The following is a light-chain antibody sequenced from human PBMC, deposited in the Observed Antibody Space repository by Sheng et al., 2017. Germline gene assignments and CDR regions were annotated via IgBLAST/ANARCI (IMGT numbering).Light chain of an antibody. CDR2: GAF. CDR1: QSISVY. J-gene: IGKJ4*01. Sequence: DIQMTQSPSSLSASVGDRVTITCRTSQSISVYLNWYQQKSGKAPNLLIYGAFSLQSGVPSRFSGSESGTDFTLTISSLQPEDVATYYCQQSYSTPRTFGRGTEVEIK. V-gene: IGKV1-39*01. CDR3: QQSYSTPRT.